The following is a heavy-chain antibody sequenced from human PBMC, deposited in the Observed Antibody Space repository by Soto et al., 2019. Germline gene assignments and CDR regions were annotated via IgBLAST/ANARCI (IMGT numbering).Heavy chain of an antibody. V-gene: IGHV4-34*01. CDR2: INHSGST. D-gene: IGHD3-16*01. CDR3: ARGARGVDY. Sequence: QVQLQQWGAGLLKPSETLSLTCAVYGGSFSGYYWSWIRQPPGKGLEWIGEINHSGSTNYNPSLKTPVTISVDTSKNQFSLKLSSVTAADTAVYYCARGARGVDYWGKGTLVTVSS. J-gene: IGHJ4*02. CDR1: GGSFSGYY.